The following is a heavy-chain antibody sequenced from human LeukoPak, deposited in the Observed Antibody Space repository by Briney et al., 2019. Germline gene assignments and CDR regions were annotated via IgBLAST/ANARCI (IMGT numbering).Heavy chain of an antibody. CDR1: GFTLSTYW. D-gene: IGHD3-16*01. Sequence: SGGSLRLSCEASGFTLSTYWMNWVRQVPGKGLDWVANINPDGSGKRYVDSVKGRFTIARDNADNSLSLQMNSLRAEDTAVYYCASWGAGGNSWGQGTLVNVSS. V-gene: IGHV3-7*01. CDR2: INPDGSGK. CDR3: ASWGAGGNS. J-gene: IGHJ4*02.